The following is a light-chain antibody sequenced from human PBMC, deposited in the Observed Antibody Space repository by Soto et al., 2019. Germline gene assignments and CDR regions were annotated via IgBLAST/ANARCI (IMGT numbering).Light chain of an antibody. J-gene: IGKJ3*01. CDR1: QSVSSSY. V-gene: IGKV3-20*01. CDR3: QQYGSSPLT. CDR2: GAS. Sequence: EIVLTQFPGTLSLSPGERATLSCRASQSVSSSYLAGYQQKPGQAPRVLIYGASTRATGIPDRYSGSGSGTDFTLTISRLDPEDFAVYFCQQYGSSPLTFGPGTKVDIK.